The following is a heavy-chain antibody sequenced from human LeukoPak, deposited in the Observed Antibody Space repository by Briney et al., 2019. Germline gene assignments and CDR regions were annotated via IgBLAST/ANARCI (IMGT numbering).Heavy chain of an antibody. D-gene: IGHD3-10*01. CDR2: ISSDGSSK. CDR1: GFTFSSYW. J-gene: IGHJ4*02. V-gene: IGHV3-74*01. CDR3: ARDLYGLGY. Sequence: GGSLRLSCVASGFTFSSYWMHWVRQAPGKGLVWVSRISSDGSSKTYADSVKGRFTISRDDAKNTLYLQMNSLRVEDTAVYYCARDLYGLGYWGQGTLVTVSS.